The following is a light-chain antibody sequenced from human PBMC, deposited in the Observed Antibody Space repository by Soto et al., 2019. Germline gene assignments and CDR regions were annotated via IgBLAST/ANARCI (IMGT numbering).Light chain of an antibody. CDR1: QRINND. Sequence: DIQMTQSPSSLSASVGDRVTITCRASQRINNDLSWYQQKPGRAPKLLIYDVSTLQSGVPTRFSASASGTDFTLTISSLQPEDFVTYYCQQTYSLPLTFGQGTKVQIK. J-gene: IGKJ1*01. V-gene: IGKV1-39*01. CDR3: QQTYSLPLT. CDR2: DVS.